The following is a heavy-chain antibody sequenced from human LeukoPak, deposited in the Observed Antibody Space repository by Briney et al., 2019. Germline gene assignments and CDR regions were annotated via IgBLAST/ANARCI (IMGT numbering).Heavy chain of an antibody. CDR2: INAGNGNT. CDR3: ARNLAYCGGDCYYDY. J-gene: IGHJ4*02. D-gene: IGHD2-21*02. V-gene: IGHV1-3*01. CDR1: GYTFTSYA. Sequence: GASVKVSCKASGYTFTSYAIHWVRQAPGQRLEWMGWINAGNGNTKYSQKFQGRVTITRDTSASTAYMQLSSLRPEDTAIYYCARNLAYCGGDCYYDYWGQGTLVTVSS.